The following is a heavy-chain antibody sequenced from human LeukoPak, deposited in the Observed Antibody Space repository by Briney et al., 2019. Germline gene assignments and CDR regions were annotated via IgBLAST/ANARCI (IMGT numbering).Heavy chain of an antibody. Sequence: PGRSLRLSSAASGFTFSGYYMSWIRQPPGKGLEWISHISSSATSTNYAASVKGRFTISRDNAKSSLYLQMNNMRADDTAVYYCARAPYGSGTSYSVNYWGQGALVIVSS. D-gene: IGHD3-10*01. CDR2: ISSSATST. J-gene: IGHJ4*02. CDR1: GFTFSGYY. CDR3: ARAPYGSGTSYSVNY. V-gene: IGHV3-11*05.